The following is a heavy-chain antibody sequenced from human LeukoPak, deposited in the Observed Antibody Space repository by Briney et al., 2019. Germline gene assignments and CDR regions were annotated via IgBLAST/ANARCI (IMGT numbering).Heavy chain of an antibody. Sequence: ASVKVSCKASGGTFSSYAISWVRQAPGQGLEWMGWISAYNGNTKYAQKFQGRVTMTIDTSTSTAYMELRSLRSDDTAVYYCARGGLGTTTHAFDIWGQGTMVTVSS. CDR1: GGTFSSYA. J-gene: IGHJ3*02. CDR2: ISAYNGNT. D-gene: IGHD1-1*01. CDR3: ARGGLGTTTHAFDI. V-gene: IGHV1-18*01.